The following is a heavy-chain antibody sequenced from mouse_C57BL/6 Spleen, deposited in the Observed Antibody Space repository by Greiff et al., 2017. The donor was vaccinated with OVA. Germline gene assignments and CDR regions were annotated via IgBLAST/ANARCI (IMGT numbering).Heavy chain of an antibody. D-gene: IGHD2-4*01. CDR1: GFSFNTYA. V-gene: IGHV10-1*01. Sequence: EVQGVESGGGLVQPKGSLKLSCAASGFSFNTYAMNWVRQAPGKGLEWVARIRSKSNNYATYYADSVKDRFTISRDDSESMLYLQMNNLKTEDTAMYYCVRHGNDYEAWFAYWGQGTLVTVSA. J-gene: IGHJ3*01. CDR3: VRHGNDYEAWFAY. CDR2: IRSKSNNYAT.